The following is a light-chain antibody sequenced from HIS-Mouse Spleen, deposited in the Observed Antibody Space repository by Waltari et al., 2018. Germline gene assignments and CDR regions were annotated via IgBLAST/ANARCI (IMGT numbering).Light chain of an antibody. CDR1: SSDVGSYNL. J-gene: IGLJ2*01. V-gene: IGLV2-14*02. CDR2: DIS. CDR3: SSYTSSSTLVV. Sequence: QSALTQPASVSGSPGQSITISCTGTSSDVGSYNLVPWYQQHPGKAPKPMIYDISKRPSGVSNRFSGSKSGNTASLTISGLQAEDEADYYCSSYTSSSTLVVFGGGTKLTVL.